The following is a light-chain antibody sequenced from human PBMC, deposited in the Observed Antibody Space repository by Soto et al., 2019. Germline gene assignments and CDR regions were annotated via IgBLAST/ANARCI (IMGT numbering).Light chain of an antibody. Sequence: QSVLTQPASVSGSPGQSITISCTGTSSDVGGYNYVSWYQHHPGKAPKLMIYDVSNRPSGVSNRFSGSKSGNTASLSISGLQPEDGADYYCSSYRTSNTRQIVCGTGTKVTVL. CDR1: SSDVGGYNY. CDR2: DVS. V-gene: IGLV2-14*03. J-gene: IGLJ1*01. CDR3: SSYRTSNTRQIV.